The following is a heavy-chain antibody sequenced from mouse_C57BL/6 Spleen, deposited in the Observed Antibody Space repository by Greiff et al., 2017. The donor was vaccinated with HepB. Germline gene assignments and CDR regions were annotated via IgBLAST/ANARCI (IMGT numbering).Heavy chain of an antibody. CDR2: ISNGGGST. Sequence: EVKLVESGGGLVQPGGSLKLSCAASGFTFSDYYMYWVRQTPEKRLEWVAYISNGGGSTYYPDTVKGRFTISRDNAKNTLYLQMSRLKSEDTAMYYCARQGYGSSLFAYWGQGTLVTVSA. J-gene: IGHJ3*01. CDR1: GFTFSDYY. V-gene: IGHV5-12*01. D-gene: IGHD1-1*01. CDR3: ARQGYGSSLFAY.